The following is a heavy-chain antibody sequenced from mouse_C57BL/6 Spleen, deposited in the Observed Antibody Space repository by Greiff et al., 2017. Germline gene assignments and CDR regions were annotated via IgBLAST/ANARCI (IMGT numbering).Heavy chain of an antibody. Sequence: QVQLQQSGAELARPGASVKMSCKASGYTFTSYTMHWVKQRPGQGLEWIGYINPSSGYTKYNQKFKDKATLPADKSSSTAYMQLSSLTSEDSAVYYCARRSPTGHFDYWGQGTTLTVSS. V-gene: IGHV1-4*01. CDR3: ARRSPTGHFDY. J-gene: IGHJ2*01. D-gene: IGHD1-1*01. CDR2: INPSSGYT. CDR1: GYTFTSYT.